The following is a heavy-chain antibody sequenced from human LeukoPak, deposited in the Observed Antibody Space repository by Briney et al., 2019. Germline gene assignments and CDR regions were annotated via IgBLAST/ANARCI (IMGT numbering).Heavy chain of an antibody. V-gene: IGHV3-48*01. Sequence: PGGSLRLSCAASGLTFSSYAMSWVRQAPGKGLEWVSYISSSSSTIYYADSVKGRFTISRDNSKNTLYLQMNSLRAEDTAVYYCARDEFRTPFGRANLDYWGQGTLVTVSS. J-gene: IGHJ4*02. CDR2: ISSSSSTI. CDR1: GLTFSSYA. CDR3: ARDEFRTPFGRANLDY. D-gene: IGHD2/OR15-2a*01.